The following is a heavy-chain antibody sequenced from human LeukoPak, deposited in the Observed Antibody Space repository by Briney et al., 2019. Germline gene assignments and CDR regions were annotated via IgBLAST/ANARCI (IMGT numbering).Heavy chain of an antibody. CDR1: GDSVSSNSAA. CDR2: TYYRSKWYN. CDR3: ARATTVVTGYAFDI. Sequence: SQTLSLTCAISGDSVSSNSAAWNWIRQSPSRGLKWLGRTYYRSKWYNDYAVSVKSRITINPDTSKNQFSLQLNSVTPEDTAVYYCARATTVVTGYAFDIWGQGTMVTVSS. D-gene: IGHD4-23*01. V-gene: IGHV6-1*01. J-gene: IGHJ3*02.